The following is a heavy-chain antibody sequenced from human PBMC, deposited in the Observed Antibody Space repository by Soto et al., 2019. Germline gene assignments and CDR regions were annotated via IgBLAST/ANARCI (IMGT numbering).Heavy chain of an antibody. Sequence: QVQLVESGGGVVQPGRSLRLSCEASGFTFSSYGMHWVRQAPGKGLEWVAVISYDGSNKYYADSVKGRFTISRDNSKNTLYLQRNSLRAEDTAVYYCAKPGYLVYYGMDVWGQGTTVTVPS. CDR2: ISYDGSNK. CDR1: GFTFSSYG. D-gene: IGHD1-1*01. CDR3: AKPGYLVYYGMDV. V-gene: IGHV3-30*18. J-gene: IGHJ6*02.